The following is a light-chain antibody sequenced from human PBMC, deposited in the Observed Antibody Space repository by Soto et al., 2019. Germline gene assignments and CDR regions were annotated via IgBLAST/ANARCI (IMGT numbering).Light chain of an antibody. CDR2: DAS. Sequence: NLLTHSPGTLSLSPGERTTLFCRASQSLRSSLAWYQQKPGQAPRLLIYDASKRAAGIPARFSGSGSGTDFTLTISRLQPEDFAVYYCQQRSDWPLTFGGGTKVDI. CDR3: QQRSDWPLT. J-gene: IGKJ4*01. V-gene: IGKV3-11*01. CDR1: QSLRSS.